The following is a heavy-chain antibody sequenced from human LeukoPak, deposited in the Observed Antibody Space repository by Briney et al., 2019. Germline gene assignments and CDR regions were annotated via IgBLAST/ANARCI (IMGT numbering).Heavy chain of an antibody. CDR1: GGSFSGYY. CDR2: INHSGST. CDR3: ARGEITDY. Sequence: SETLSLTCAVHGGSFSGYYWSWIRQPPGKGLEWIGEINHSGSTNYNPSLKSRVTISVDTSKNQFSLKLSSVTAADTAVYYCARGEITDYWGQGTLVTVSS. V-gene: IGHV4-34*01. J-gene: IGHJ4*02. D-gene: IGHD5-24*01.